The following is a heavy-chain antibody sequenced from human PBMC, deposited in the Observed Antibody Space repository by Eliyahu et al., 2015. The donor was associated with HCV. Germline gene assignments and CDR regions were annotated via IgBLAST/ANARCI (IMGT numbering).Heavy chain of an antibody. D-gene: IGHD3-10*01. CDR3: VRGHYNSGSYPS. CDR1: GFTLSSYN. J-gene: IGHJ5*02. CDR2: ISPASNAI. Sequence: ELQLVESGGGLVQPGGSLRLSCTASGFTLSSYNMNWVRQAPGMGLEWISFISPASNAIYYADSVKGRFTISRDNAKNSLYLQMNSLRAEDTAVYHCVRGHYNSGSYPSWGQGTLVTVSA. V-gene: IGHV3-48*01.